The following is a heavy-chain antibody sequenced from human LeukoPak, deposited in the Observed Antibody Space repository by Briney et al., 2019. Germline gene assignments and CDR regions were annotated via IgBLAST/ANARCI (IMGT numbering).Heavy chain of an antibody. V-gene: IGHV4-34*01. CDR1: GGSFSGYY. J-gene: IGHJ4*02. Sequence: PSETLSLTCAVYGGSFSGYYWGWIRQPPGKGLEWIGEINHSGGTNCNPSLKSRVTISVDTSKNQFSLKLSSVTAADTAVYYCARDQIFGVANDYWGQGTLVTVSS. D-gene: IGHD3-3*01. CDR3: ARDQIFGVANDY. CDR2: INHSGGT.